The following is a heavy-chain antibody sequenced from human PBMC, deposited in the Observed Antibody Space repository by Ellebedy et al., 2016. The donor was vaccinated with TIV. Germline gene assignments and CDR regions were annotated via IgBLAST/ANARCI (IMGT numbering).Heavy chain of an antibody. CDR3: ARTWDNVMTIGPLDY. Sequence: GESLKISCTASGFTFSSYGIHWVRHAPGKGLEWVAAISYDGSENFFSDSVKGRFTISRDNSKNTVSLLMNSLSAEDTAVYHCARTWDNVMTIGPLDYWGQGTRVIVSS. V-gene: IGHV3-30*03. CDR2: ISYDGSEN. CDR1: GFTFSSYG. J-gene: IGHJ4*02. D-gene: IGHD1/OR15-1a*01.